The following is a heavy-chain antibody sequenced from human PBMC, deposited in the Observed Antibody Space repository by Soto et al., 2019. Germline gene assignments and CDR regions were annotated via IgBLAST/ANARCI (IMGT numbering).Heavy chain of an antibody. CDR1: GFIFSSYV. CDR3: AKDWDLLRAHDL. CDR2: ISASGGRT. J-gene: IGHJ3*01. Sequence: GGFVRLSCAACGFIFSSYVMSWVRQVPGKGLEWVSGISASGGRTYYADSVKGRFTISRDNSKNTMYLQLNSLRVEDTAVYKCAKDWDLLRAHDLWSQGTMDTDSS. V-gene: IGHV3-23*01. D-gene: IGHD1-26*01.